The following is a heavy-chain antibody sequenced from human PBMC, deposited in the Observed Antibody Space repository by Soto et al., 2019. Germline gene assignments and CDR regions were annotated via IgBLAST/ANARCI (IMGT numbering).Heavy chain of an antibody. J-gene: IGHJ5*02. D-gene: IGHD6-6*01. Sequence: SETLSLTCTVSNGSISSYYWSWIRQPPGKGLEWIGYIYYSGITNYNPSPKSRVTISVDTSKNQFSLKLSSVTAADTAVYYCARGWRQLVPNWFDPWGQGTLVTVSS. V-gene: IGHV4-59*01. CDR1: NGSISSYY. CDR3: ARGWRQLVPNWFDP. CDR2: IYYSGIT.